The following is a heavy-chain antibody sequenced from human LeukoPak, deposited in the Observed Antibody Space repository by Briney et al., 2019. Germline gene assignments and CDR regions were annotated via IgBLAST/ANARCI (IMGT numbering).Heavy chain of an antibody. J-gene: IGHJ4*02. CDR2: IYYSGST. V-gene: IGHV4-39*07. CDR1: GGPISTGSFY. CDR3: ARGSGLFGELFWDDYFDY. Sequence: SETLSLTCTVSGGPISTGSFYWGWIRQPPGKGLEWIGSIYYSGSTNYNPSFKSRVTISVDTSKNQFSLRLSSVTSADTAVYYCARGSGLFGELFWDDYFDYWGQGTLVTVSS. D-gene: IGHD3-10*02.